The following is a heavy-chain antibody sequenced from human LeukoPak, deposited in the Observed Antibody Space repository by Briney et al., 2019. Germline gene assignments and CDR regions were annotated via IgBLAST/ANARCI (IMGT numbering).Heavy chain of an antibody. V-gene: IGHV3-23*01. J-gene: IGHJ3*02. D-gene: IGHD3-9*01. CDR3: AKDQDYDILTGYRDAFDI. CDR2: ISGSGGST. Sequence: GGSLRLSCAASGFTFRSYAMNWVRQAPGKGLEWVSAISGSGGSTYYADSVKGRFTISRENSKNTLYLQMNSLRAEDTAVYYCAKDQDYDILTGYRDAFDIWGQGTMVTVSS. CDR1: GFTFRSYA.